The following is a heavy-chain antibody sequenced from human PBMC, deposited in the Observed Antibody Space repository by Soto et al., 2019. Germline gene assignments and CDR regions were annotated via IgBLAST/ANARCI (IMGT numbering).Heavy chain of an antibody. J-gene: IGHJ4*02. D-gene: IGHD3-22*01. CDR3: AKYYDSSPRFDY. V-gene: IGHV3-23*01. Sequence: PGWSLRLSCAASGFTFSSYAMSWVRQAPGKGLEWVSAISGSGGSTYYADSVKGRFTISRDNSKNTLYLQMNSLRAEDTAVYYCAKYYDSSPRFDYWGQGTLVTVSS. CDR2: ISGSGGST. CDR1: GFTFSSYA.